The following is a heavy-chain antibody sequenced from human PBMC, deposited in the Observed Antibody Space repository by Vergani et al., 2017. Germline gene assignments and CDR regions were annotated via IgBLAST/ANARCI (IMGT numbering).Heavy chain of an antibody. J-gene: IGHJ3*02. CDR3: AIGLGQWFGAGRGAFDI. Sequence: EVDLVESGGGLAQPGGSLRLSCEASGITFWKFGMHWVRQGPGKGLEWVSGISWNSGAVDYADSVRGRFTISRDNAKNSLFLEMNSLRFEDTAVYYCAIGLGQWFGAGRGAFDIWGQGTMVTVSS. CDR2: ISWNSGAV. D-gene: IGHD3-10*01. CDR1: GITFWKFG. V-gene: IGHV3-9*01.